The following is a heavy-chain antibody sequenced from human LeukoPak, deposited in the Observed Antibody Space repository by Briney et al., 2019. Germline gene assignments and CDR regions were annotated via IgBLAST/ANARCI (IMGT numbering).Heavy chain of an antibody. Sequence: ASVKVSCKASGYTFTSYDINWVRQATGQRLEWMGWMNPNSGNTGCAQKFQGRVTMTRNTSISTAYMELSSLRSEDTAVYYCARGLYYGDYVFGFDPWGQGTLVTVSS. CDR2: MNPNSGNT. CDR1: GYTFTSYD. CDR3: ARGLYYGDYVFGFDP. V-gene: IGHV1-8*01. D-gene: IGHD4-17*01. J-gene: IGHJ5*02.